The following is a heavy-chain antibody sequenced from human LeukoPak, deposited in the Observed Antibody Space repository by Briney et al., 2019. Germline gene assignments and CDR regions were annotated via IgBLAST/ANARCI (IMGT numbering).Heavy chain of an antibody. Sequence: GGSLRLSCAASAFTFRNYAMSWVRQAPGKGLEWVSTISGNGGRTYDADSVKGRFTISRDNSKSTLYLQMNSLRAEDTAVYYCARVPAKIVSDAFDIWGQGTMVTVSS. D-gene: IGHD2/OR15-2a*01. J-gene: IGHJ3*02. V-gene: IGHV3-23*01. CDR2: ISGNGGRT. CDR3: ARVPAKIVSDAFDI. CDR1: AFTFRNYA.